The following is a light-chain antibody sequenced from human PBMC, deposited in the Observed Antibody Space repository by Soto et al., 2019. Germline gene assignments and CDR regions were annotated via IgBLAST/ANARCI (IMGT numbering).Light chain of an antibody. J-gene: IGKJ1*01. CDR3: QQYESYSWT. CDR1: QSITDS. V-gene: IGKV1-5*03. Sequence: DIQMTQSPSTLSASVGDRVTITCRASQSITDSLAWYQQKPGKAPKLLIYKAATLERGVPSRFSGRGSGTEFTLAISSLQPDDFATYYCQQYESYSWTFGQGTKVEVK. CDR2: KAA.